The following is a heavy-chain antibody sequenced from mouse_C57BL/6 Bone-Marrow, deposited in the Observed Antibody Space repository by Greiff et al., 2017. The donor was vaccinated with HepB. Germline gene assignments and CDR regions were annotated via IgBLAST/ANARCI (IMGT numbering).Heavy chain of an antibody. Sequence: VQLQQSGPELVKPGASVKIPCKASGYTFTDYNMDWVKQSHGKSLEWIGDINPNNGGTIYNQKFKGKATLTVDKSSSTAYMELRSLTSEDTAVYYWARSLDSSGYGFAYWGQGTLVTVSA. CDR2: INPNNGGT. CDR1: GYTFTDYN. V-gene: IGHV1-18*01. D-gene: IGHD3-2*02. J-gene: IGHJ3*01. CDR3: ARSLDSSGYGFAY.